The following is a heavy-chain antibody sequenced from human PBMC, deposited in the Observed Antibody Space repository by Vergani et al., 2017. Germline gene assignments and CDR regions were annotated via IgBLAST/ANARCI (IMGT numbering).Heavy chain of an antibody. CDR3: ARAKAEYYYDSSGYTLDY. D-gene: IGHD3-22*01. J-gene: IGHJ4*02. Sequence: QVQLVQSGAEVKKPGSSVKVSCKASGGTFSSYAISWVRQAPGQGLEWMGRIIPILGIANYAQKFQGRVTITAYKSTSTAYMELRILRSEDTAVYYCARAKAEYYYDSSGYTLDYWGQGTLVTVSS. CDR1: GGTFSSYA. V-gene: IGHV1-69*09. CDR2: IIPILGIA.